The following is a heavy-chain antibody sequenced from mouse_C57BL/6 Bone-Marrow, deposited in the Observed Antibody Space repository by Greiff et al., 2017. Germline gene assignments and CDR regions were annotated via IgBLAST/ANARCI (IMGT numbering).Heavy chain of an antibody. Sequence: QVQLQQPGAELVKPGASVKMSCKASGYTFTSYWITWVKQRPGQGLEWIGDISPGSGSTNYTEKFKSKATLTVDTSPSTAYMQISSLTSEDSAVYCCARMSAYWGQGTLVTVSA. J-gene: IGHJ3*01. CDR1: GYTFTSYW. CDR2: ISPGSGST. V-gene: IGHV1-55*01. CDR3: ARMSAY.